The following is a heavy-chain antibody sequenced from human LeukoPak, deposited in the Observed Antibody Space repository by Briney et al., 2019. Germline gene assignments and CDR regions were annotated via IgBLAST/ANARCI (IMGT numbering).Heavy chain of an antibody. CDR2: IKQGESER. Sequence: GGSLRLSCAASGFTFRSYRMNWVRQAPGKGLEWVASIKQGESERYYVDSVNGRFTISRDNAKNSLYLQMNSLRAEDAAVYYCARGDNSAFDIWGQGTMVTVSS. D-gene: IGHD3-22*01. J-gene: IGHJ3*02. CDR3: ARGDNSAFDI. V-gene: IGHV3-7*04. CDR1: GFTFRSYR.